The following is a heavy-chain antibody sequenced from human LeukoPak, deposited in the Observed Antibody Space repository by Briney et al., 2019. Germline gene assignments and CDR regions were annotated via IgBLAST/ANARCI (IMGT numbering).Heavy chain of an antibody. CDR2: LSSSGSTK. Sequence: GGSLRLSCAASGFTFSSYWMHWVRQAPGKGLEWVSFLSSSGSTKYYADSVKGRFTISRDNAKNSLYLQMNSLRAEDTAVYYCARGYSDYDFWFESWGQGTLVTVSS. J-gene: IGHJ5*01. CDR3: ARGYSDYDFWFES. D-gene: IGHD5-12*01. V-gene: IGHV3-48*01. CDR1: GFTFSSYW.